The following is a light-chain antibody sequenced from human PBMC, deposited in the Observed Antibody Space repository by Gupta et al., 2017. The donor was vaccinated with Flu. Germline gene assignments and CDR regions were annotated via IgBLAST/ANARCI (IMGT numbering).Light chain of an antibody. CDR2: EVD. Sequence: HSPSVSGSPGQSITISCTGTSSDVGFYNYVSWYQHHPGKAPKLMIYEVDYRPSGVSNRFSGSKSGNTAFLTISGLQAEDEADYYCGSYISSTTPVFGGGTRLTVL. CDR1: SSDVGFYNY. V-gene: IGLV2-14*01. J-gene: IGLJ3*02. CDR3: GSYISSTTPV.